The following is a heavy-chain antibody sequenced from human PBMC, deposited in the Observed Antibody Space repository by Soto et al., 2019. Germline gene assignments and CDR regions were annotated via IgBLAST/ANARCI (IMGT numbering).Heavy chain of an antibody. CDR2: ISGSGGST. D-gene: IGHD4-17*01. V-gene: IGHV3-23*01. CDR3: AKRTVGWYFDL. Sequence: EVQLLESGGGLVQPGGSLRLSCAASGFTFSSYAMNWVRQAPGKGLGGVSVISGSGGSTYYADAVKGRFTISRDNSKNTRYLQMNSLRAEDTAVYYCAKRTVGWYFDLWGRGTLVTVSS. CDR1: GFTFSSYA. J-gene: IGHJ2*01.